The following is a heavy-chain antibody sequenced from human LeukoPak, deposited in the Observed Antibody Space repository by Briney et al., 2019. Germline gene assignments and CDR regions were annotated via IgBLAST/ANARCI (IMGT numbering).Heavy chain of an antibody. CDR2: INPNSGGT. V-gene: IGHV1-2*02. CDR1: GYTFTGYY. Sequence: ASVKVSCKASGYTFTGYYMHWVRQAPGQGLEWMGWINPNSGGTNYAQKFQGRVTMTRDTSISTAYMELSRLRSDGTAVYYCAREGHYDSSGYPLFDYWGQGTLVTVSS. CDR3: AREGHYDSSGYPLFDY. J-gene: IGHJ4*02. D-gene: IGHD3-22*01.